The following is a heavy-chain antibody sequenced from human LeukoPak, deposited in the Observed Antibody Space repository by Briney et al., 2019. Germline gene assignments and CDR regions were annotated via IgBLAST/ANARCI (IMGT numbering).Heavy chain of an antibody. CDR2: INPSGGNT. J-gene: IGHJ4*02. Sequence: GASVKVSCKASGYTFTSYHIHWVRQAPGQGLEWVGTINPSGGNTNHAQKIQGRVTMTRDMSTSTVYMELSSLRSEDTAVYYCARVAGPRDYWGQGTLVTVSS. CDR1: GYTFTSYH. CDR3: ARVAGPRDY. V-gene: IGHV1-46*01.